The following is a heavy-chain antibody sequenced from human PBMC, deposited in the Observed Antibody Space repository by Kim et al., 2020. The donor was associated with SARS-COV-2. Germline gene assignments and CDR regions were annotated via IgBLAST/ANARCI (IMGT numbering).Heavy chain of an antibody. V-gene: IGHV3-23*01. Sequence: GGSLRLSCAASGFTFSSYAMSWVRQAPGKGLEWVSAISGSGGSTYYADSVTGRFTISRDNSKNTLYLQMNSLRAEDTAVYYCAKDRKSIAAAGCAFDIWGQGTMVTVSS. CDR1: GFTFSSYA. D-gene: IGHD6-13*01. J-gene: IGHJ3*02. CDR3: AKDRKSIAAAGCAFDI. CDR2: ISGSGGST.